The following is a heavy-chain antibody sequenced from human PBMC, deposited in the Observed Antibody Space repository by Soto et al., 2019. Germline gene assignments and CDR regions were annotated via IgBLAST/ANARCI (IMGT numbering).Heavy chain of an antibody. CDR3: ARGNGTLYYDFWSGYYRGYNWFDP. Sequence: PSEPLSLTCAVYGWSFSGYYWSWIRQPPWKGLEWIGEINHSGSTNYNPSPKSRVTISVDTSKNQFSLKLSSVTAADTAVYYCARGNGTLYYDFWSGYYRGYNWFDPWGQGTLVTVSS. D-gene: IGHD3-3*01. CDR2: INHSGST. CDR1: GWSFSGYY. J-gene: IGHJ5*02. V-gene: IGHV4-34*01.